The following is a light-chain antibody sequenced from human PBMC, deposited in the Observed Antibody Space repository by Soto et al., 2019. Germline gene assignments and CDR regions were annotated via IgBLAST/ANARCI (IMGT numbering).Light chain of an antibody. CDR1: SSNIGAGYD. Sequence: QSVLTQPPSVSGAPGQRVTISCTGSSSNIGAGYDVHWYQHRPGKAPRLMIYEVRNRLSGVSNRFSGSKSGNTASLTISGLQSEDEADYYCTSYTPTGALVFGSGTQLTVL. V-gene: IGLV1-40*01. CDR2: EVR. J-gene: IGLJ6*01. CDR3: TSYTPTGALV.